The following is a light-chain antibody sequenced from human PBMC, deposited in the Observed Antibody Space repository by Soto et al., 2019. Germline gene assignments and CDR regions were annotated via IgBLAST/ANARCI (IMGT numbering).Light chain of an antibody. V-gene: IGLV2-14*01. CDR1: SSDVGGYNY. CDR2: EVS. CDR3: SSYTSSSTLVV. J-gene: IGLJ2*01. Sequence: QSALTQPASVSGSPGQSITISCTGTSSDVGGYNYVSWYQQHPGKAPKLRIYEVSNRPSGVSNRFSGSKSGNTASLTISGLQAEDEDDYYCSSYTSSSTLVVFGGGTKLTVL.